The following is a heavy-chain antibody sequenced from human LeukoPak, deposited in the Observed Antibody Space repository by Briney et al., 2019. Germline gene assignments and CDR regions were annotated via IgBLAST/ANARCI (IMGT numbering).Heavy chain of an antibody. CDR1: GGSISSYY. Sequence: PSETLSLTCTVSGGSISSYYWSWIRQPPGKGLEWIGYIYYSGSNNYNPSLKRRVTISVDTSKNQFSLKLSSVTAADTAVYYCASHYDILTGYFRGFDPWGQGTLVTVSS. CDR2: IYYSGSN. V-gene: IGHV4-59*08. J-gene: IGHJ5*02. D-gene: IGHD3-9*01. CDR3: ASHYDILTGYFRGFDP.